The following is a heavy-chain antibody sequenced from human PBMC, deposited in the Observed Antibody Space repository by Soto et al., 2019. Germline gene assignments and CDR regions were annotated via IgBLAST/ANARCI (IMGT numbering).Heavy chain of an antibody. CDR3: ARDLGVAAGFEYHDY. J-gene: IGHJ4*02. CDR1: GYTFTSYG. V-gene: IGHV1-18*01. CDR2: ISAYNGNT. Sequence: QVQLVQSGAEVKKPGASVKVSCKASGYTFTSYGISWVRQAPGQGLEWMGWISAYNGNTNYAQKLQGRVTMTTDTSTSTVDMELMSLRADDTAVYYCARDLGVAAGFEYHDYWGQGTLVTVSA. D-gene: IGHD2-15*01.